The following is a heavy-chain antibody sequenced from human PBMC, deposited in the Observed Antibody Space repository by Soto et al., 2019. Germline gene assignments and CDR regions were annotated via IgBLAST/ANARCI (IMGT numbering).Heavy chain of an antibody. D-gene: IGHD1-26*01. CDR2: IYHSGST. Sequence: QVQLQESGPGLVKPSGTLSLTCAVSGGSISSSNWWSWVRQPPGKWLEWIGEIYHSGSTNYNPSLHSRVTISVDKSKNQFSLKLSSVTAADTAVYYCARDTGIVGATALYYYYGMDVWGQGTTVTVSS. J-gene: IGHJ6*02. CDR1: GGSISSSNW. CDR3: ARDTGIVGATALYYYYGMDV. V-gene: IGHV4-4*02.